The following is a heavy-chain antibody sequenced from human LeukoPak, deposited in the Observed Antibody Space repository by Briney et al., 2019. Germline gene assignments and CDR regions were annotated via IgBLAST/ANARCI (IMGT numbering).Heavy chain of an antibody. Sequence: GASVKVSCKASGYTFTSYYMHWVRQAPGQGLEWMGIINPIGGSTIYAQKFQGRVTMTRDTSTSTVYMELSSLRSEDTAVYYCARALRMATIPGVNMNYFDYWGQGTLVTVPS. V-gene: IGHV1-46*01. CDR3: ARALRMATIPGVNMNYFDY. CDR2: INPIGGST. D-gene: IGHD5-24*01. J-gene: IGHJ4*02. CDR1: GYTFTSYY.